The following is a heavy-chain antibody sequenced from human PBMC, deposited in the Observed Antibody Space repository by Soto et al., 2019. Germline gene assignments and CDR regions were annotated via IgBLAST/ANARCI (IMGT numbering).Heavy chain of an antibody. Sequence: SETLSLTCTVSDGSISSSLYYWGWIRQPPGKGLEWLGSIYYSGSIYSKPSLKSRVTISVDTSKNQFSLKLSSVTAADTAVYYCARQFRILVRGVITGWFDPWGQGTLVTVSS. J-gene: IGHJ5*02. D-gene: IGHD3-10*01. CDR1: DGSISSSLYY. V-gene: IGHV4-39*01. CDR3: ARQFRILVRGVITGWFDP. CDR2: IYYSGSI.